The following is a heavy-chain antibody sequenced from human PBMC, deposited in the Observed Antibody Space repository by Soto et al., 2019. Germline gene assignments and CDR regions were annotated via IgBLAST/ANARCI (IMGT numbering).Heavy chain of an antibody. J-gene: IGHJ6*02. Sequence: PGGSLRLSCAASGFTFSSYGMSWVRQAPGKGLEWVSSIRGSGGGTFYADSVKGRFTISRDNSKNNLYLQMNSLRVEDTAVYFCATTPAWNSHYDMDVWGQGTTVTI. V-gene: IGHV3-23*01. CDR1: GFTFSSYG. CDR2: IRGSGGGT. D-gene: IGHD1-7*01. CDR3: ATTPAWNSHYDMDV.